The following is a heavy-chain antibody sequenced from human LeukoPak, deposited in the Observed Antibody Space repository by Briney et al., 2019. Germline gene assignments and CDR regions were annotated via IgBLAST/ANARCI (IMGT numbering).Heavy chain of an antibody. J-gene: IGHJ4*02. CDR3: ARVDYDSSGYYSFFDY. D-gene: IGHD3-22*01. Sequence: PSETLSLTCTVSGGSISSGSYYWSWIRQPAGKGLEWIGRIYTSGSTNYNPSLKSRVTISVDTSKNQFSLKLSSVTAADTAVYYCARVDYDSSGYYSFFDYWGQGTLVTVSS. CDR2: IYTSGST. V-gene: IGHV4-61*02. CDR1: GGSISSGSYY.